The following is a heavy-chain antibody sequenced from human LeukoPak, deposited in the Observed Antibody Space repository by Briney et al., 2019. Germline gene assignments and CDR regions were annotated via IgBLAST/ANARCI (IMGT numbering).Heavy chain of an antibody. J-gene: IGHJ5*01. CDR2: IYSDGGT. CDR3: ARDGGFGGPGGDNWFDS. D-gene: IGHD3-16*01. Sequence: AGGSLRLSCAASGFTVSAKYMSWVRQGPGKGLDWISSIYSDGGTNCADSVKGRFTISRDNSKNTLYLQMNSLRPEDTAVYYCARDGGFGGPGGDNWFDSWGQGALVTVSS. V-gene: IGHV3-66*02. CDR1: GFTVSAKY.